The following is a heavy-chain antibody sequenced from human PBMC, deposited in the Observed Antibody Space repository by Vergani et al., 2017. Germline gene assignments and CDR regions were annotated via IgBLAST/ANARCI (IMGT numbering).Heavy chain of an antibody. CDR3: ARDGIALYWYFDL. CDR1: GGSISSGSYY. D-gene: IGHD6-13*01. CDR2: IYTSGST. Sequence: QVQLQESGPGLVKPSQTLSLTCTVSGGSISSGSYYWSWIRQPAGKGLEWIGRIYTSGSTNYNPSLKSRVTISVDTSKNQFSLKLSSVTAADTAVYYCARDGIALYWYFDLWGRGTLVTVSS. J-gene: IGHJ2*01. V-gene: IGHV4-61*02.